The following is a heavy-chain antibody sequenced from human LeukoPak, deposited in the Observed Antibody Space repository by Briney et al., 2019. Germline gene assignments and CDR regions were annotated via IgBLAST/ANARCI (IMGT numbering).Heavy chain of an antibody. D-gene: IGHD3-9*01. CDR1: GGSISSGGYY. CDR2: IYYSGST. J-gene: IGHJ4*02. Sequence: SQTLSLTCTVSGGSISSGGYYWSWIRQHPGKGLEWIGYIYYSGSTYYNPSLKSRVTISVDTSKNQFSLKLSSVTAADTAGYYCARVIRYFDWLSYFDYWGQGTLVTVSS. CDR3: ARVIRYFDWLSYFDY. V-gene: IGHV4-31*03.